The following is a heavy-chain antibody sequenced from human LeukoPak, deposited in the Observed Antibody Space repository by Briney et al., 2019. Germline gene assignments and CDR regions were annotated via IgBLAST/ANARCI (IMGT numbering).Heavy chain of an antibody. J-gene: IGHJ3*02. CDR1: GYTFTSYG. V-gene: IGHV1-18*01. CDR2: ISAYNRNT. D-gene: IGHD6-13*01. CDR3: ATGIAAAGTGIYAFDI. Sequence: ASVKVSCKASGYTFTSYGISWVRQAPGQGLEWMGWISAYNRNTNYAQKLQGRVTMTTDTSTSTAYMELRSLRSDDTAVYYCATGIAAAGTGIYAFDIWGQGTMVTVSS.